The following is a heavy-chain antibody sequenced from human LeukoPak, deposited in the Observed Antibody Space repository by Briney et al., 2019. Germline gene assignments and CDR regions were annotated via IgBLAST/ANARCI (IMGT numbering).Heavy chain of an antibody. CDR1: DGSFSGYY. CDR2: INHSGST. J-gene: IGHJ4*02. CDR3: AAWKMGY. D-gene: IGHD1-1*01. V-gene: IGHV4-34*01. Sequence: SETLSLTCADYDGSFSGYYWSWIRQPPGKGLEWIGEINHSGSTNYNPSLKSRVTISVDTSKNQFSLKLSSVTAADTAVYYCAAWKMGYWGQGTLVTVSS.